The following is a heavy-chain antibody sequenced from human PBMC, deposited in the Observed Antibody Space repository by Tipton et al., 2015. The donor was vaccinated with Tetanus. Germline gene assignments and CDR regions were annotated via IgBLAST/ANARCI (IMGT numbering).Heavy chain of an antibody. D-gene: IGHD2-21*02. CDR1: GGSISGGGYS. V-gene: IGHV4-30-2*01. CDR2: IYESGTT. Sequence: TLSLTCDVSGGSISGGGYSWSWIRQPPGPGKGLEWIGYIYESGTTHYNPSLKSRVTLSLDMSKNHVSLNLTSVTAADTAVYYCARAGMVTDDRSKFDSWGQGSLVTVSS. CDR3: ARAGMVTDDRSKFDS. J-gene: IGHJ4*02.